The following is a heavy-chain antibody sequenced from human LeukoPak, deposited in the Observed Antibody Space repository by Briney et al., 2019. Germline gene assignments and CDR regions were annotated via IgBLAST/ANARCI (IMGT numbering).Heavy chain of an antibody. J-gene: IGHJ5*02. CDR2: INHSGST. CDR3: ARRARFLGERFDP. V-gene: IGHV4-34*01. D-gene: IGHD3-10*01. Sequence: SETLSLTCAVHGGSFSGYYWSWIRQPPGKGLEWIGEINHSGSTNYNPSLKSRVTISVDTSKNQFSLKLSSVTAADTAVYYCARRARFLGERFDPWGQGTLVTVSS. CDR1: GGSFSGYY.